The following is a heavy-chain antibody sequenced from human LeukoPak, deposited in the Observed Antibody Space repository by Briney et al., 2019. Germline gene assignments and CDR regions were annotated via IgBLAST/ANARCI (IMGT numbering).Heavy chain of an antibody. Sequence: GASVKVSCKASGYTFTGYYMHWVRQAPGQGLEWMGWINPNSGGTNYAQKFQGRVTMTRDTSISTAYMELSRLRSDDTAVYYCARDSGIAVAGPPRCFDYWGQGTLVTVSS. J-gene: IGHJ4*02. CDR3: ARDSGIAVAGPPRCFDY. CDR2: INPNSGGT. CDR1: GYTFTGYY. V-gene: IGHV1-2*02. D-gene: IGHD6-19*01.